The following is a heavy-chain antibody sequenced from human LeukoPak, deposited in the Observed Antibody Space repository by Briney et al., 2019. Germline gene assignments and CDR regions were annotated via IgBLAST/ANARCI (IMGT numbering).Heavy chain of an antibody. CDR2: INKDGSEK. CDR3: ARDKVTY. V-gene: IGHV3-7*01. CDR1: GFTFCNYW. Sequence: GGSLRLSCAASGFTFCNYWMSWVRQAPGKGLEWVANINKDGSEKYYVDSVKGRFTISRDNAKNSLYLQMNSLRVEDTAVYYCARDKVTYWGQGTLVTVSS. J-gene: IGHJ4*02.